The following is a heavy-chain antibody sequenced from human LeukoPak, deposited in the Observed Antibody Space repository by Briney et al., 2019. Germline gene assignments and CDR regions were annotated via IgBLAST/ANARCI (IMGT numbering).Heavy chain of an antibody. CDR2: IYPGDSDT. D-gene: IGHD2-15*01. V-gene: IGHV5-51*01. Sequence: GESLKISCKGSGYSFTSYWIGWVRQMPGKGLEWMGIIYPGDSDTRYSPSLQGQVTISADKSISTAYLQWSSLKASDTAMYYCARQPEYCSGGSCYGMGDYWGQGTLVTVSS. J-gene: IGHJ4*02. CDR3: ARQPEYCSGGSCYGMGDY. CDR1: GYSFTSYW.